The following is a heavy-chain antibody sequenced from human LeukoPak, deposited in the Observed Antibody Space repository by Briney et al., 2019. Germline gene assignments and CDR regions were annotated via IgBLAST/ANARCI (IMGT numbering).Heavy chain of an antibody. CDR1: GYTFTSYD. J-gene: IGHJ5*02. CDR2: MNPNSGNT. CDR3: ARLITMVRGVSDP. V-gene: IGHV1-8*01. Sequence: ASVKVSCKASGYTFTSYDINWVRQATGQGLEWMGWMNPNSGNTGYAQKFQGRVTMTRNTSISTAYMELSSLRSEDTAVYYCARLITMVRGVSDPWGQGTLVTISS. D-gene: IGHD3-10*01.